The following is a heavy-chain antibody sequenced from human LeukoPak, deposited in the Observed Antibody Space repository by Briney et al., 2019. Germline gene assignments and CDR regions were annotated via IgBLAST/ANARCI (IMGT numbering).Heavy chain of an antibody. V-gene: IGHV4-38-2*02. Sequence: PSETLSLTCTVSGYSISSGYYWGWIRQPPGKGLEWIGSIYHSGSTYYNPSLKSRVTISVDTSKNQFSLKLSSVTAADTAVYYCARTPLAPPNDYWGQGTLVTVSS. CDR1: GYSISSGYY. D-gene: IGHD1-14*01. J-gene: IGHJ4*02. CDR3: ARTPLAPPNDY. CDR2: IYHSGST.